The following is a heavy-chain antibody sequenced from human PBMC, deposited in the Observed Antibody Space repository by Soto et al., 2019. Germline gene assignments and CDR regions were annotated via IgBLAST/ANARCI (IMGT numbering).Heavy chain of an antibody. J-gene: IGHJ1*01. CDR3: VRDFR. Sequence: EVQLVESGGGLVQPGGSLRLSCAASGFTFTNLWIYWVRQTPEKGLVWVAGINGDGTITAYADSVKGRFTISRDNAKSTLYLQMNSLTIEDTALYYCVRDFRWGQGTQVTVSS. CDR2: INGDGTIT. CDR1: GFTFTNLW. V-gene: IGHV3-74*01.